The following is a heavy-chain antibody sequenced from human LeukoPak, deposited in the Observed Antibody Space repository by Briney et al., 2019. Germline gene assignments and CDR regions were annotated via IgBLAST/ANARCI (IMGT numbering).Heavy chain of an antibody. CDR3: ARDRVVDIVVVPAAHGWFDP. V-gene: IGHV3-21*01. Sequence: GGSLRLSCAASGFTFSSYSMNWVRQAPGKGLEWVSSISSSSSYIYYADSVKGRFTISRDNAKNSLYLQMNSLRAEDTAVYYCARDRVVDIVVVPAAHGWFDPWGQGTLVTASS. J-gene: IGHJ5*02. D-gene: IGHD2-2*01. CDR2: ISSSSSYI. CDR1: GFTFSSYS.